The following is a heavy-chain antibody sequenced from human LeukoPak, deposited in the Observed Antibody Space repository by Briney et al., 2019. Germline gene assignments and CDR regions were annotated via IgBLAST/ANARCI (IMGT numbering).Heavy chain of an antibody. D-gene: IGHD6-13*01. CDR3: AKGSSWGRFDY. V-gene: IGHV3-43*02. CDR1: GFNFDDYA. Sequence: GGSLRLSCAASGFNFDDYAMHWVRQAPGEGLEWVSLISGDGSSPHYADSVKGRFTISRDNTKTSLYLQMNSLRTEDIALYYCAKGSSWGRFDYWGQGTLVTVSS. CDR2: ISGDGSSP. J-gene: IGHJ4*02.